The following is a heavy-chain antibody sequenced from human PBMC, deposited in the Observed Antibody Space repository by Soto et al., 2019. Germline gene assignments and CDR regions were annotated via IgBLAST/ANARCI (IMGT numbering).Heavy chain of an antibody. V-gene: IGHV3-53*01. CDR2: IHSDGST. J-gene: IGHJ6*02. CDR3: ARDQFFGSASSNNRYSYFYGMDV. D-gene: IGHD3-10*01. CDR1: GLTVSSNY. Sequence: GGSLRLSCVASGLTVSSNYMTWVREAPGKGLEWVSYIHSDGSTFYTESVKDRFTVSRDNSKNTLYLHMNSLRVEDTAIYYCARDQFFGSASSNNRYSYFYGMDVWGQGTTVTVSS.